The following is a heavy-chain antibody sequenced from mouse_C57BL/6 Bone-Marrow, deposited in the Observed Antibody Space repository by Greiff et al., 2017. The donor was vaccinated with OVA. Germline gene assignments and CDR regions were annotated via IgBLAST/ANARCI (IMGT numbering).Heavy chain of an antibody. CDR2: ISGGGGST. D-gene: IGHD1-2*01. V-gene: IGHV5-9*01. J-gene: IGHJ3*01. Sequence: KLMESGGGLVKPGGSLKLSCAASGFTFSSYTMSWVRQTPEKRLEWVATISGGGGSTYYPDSVKGRFTISRDNAKNTLYLQMSSLRSEDTALYYCASLHPAWFAYWGQGTLVTVSA. CDR3: ASLHPAWFAY. CDR1: GFTFSSYT.